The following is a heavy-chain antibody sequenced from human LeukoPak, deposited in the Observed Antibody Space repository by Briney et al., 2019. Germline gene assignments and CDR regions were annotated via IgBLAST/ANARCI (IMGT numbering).Heavy chain of an antibody. CDR3: ARALPPWINWFDP. J-gene: IGHJ5*02. CDR1: GGSISSSSYY. D-gene: IGHD2-15*01. Sequence: SETLSLTCTVSGGSISSSSYYWGWIRQPPGKGLEWIGSIYYSGSTYYNPSLKSRVTISVDTSKNQFSLKLSSVTAADTAVYYCARALPPWINWFDPWSQGTLVTVSS. CDR2: IYYSGST. V-gene: IGHV4-39*01.